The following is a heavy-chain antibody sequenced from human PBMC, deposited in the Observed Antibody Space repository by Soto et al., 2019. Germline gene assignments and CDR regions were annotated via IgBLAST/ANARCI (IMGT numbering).Heavy chain of an antibody. V-gene: IGHV1-8*01. J-gene: IGHJ6*03. Sequence: ASVKVSCKASGYTFTSYDINWVRQATGQGLEWMGWMNPNSGNTGYAQKFQGRVTMTRNTSISTAYMELSSLRSEDTAVYYCARVYCSSTSCYFNYYYMDVWGKGTTVTVSS. D-gene: IGHD2-2*01. CDR3: ARVYCSSTSCYFNYYYMDV. CDR2: MNPNSGNT. CDR1: GYTFTSYD.